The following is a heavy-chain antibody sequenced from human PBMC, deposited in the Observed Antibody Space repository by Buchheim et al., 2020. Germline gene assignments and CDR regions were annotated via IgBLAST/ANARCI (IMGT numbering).Heavy chain of an antibody. CDR1: GGSISSNY. CDR2: IYYSGST. V-gene: IGHV4-59*01. D-gene: IGHD3-22*01. Sequence: QVQLQESGPGLVKPSETLSLTCTVSGGSISSNYWSWIRQPPGKGLEWIGYIYYSGSTNYNPSLKSRVTISVETSKNQFSLKLSSVTAADTAVYYCARLGYYDSLVDPWGQGTL. CDR3: ARLGYYDSLVDP. J-gene: IGHJ5*02.